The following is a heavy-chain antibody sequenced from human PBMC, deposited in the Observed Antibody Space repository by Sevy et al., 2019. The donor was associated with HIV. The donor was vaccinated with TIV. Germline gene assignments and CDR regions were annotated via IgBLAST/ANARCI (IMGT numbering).Heavy chain of an antibody. CDR3: ARDRLGSIDY. CDR1: GFTFSTYA. J-gene: IGHJ4*02. V-gene: IGHV3-30-3*01. D-gene: IGHD1-26*01. CDR2: VSSDGSEI. Sequence: GGSRRLSCAVSGFTFSTYAMHWVRQAPGKGLECVAIVSSDGSEINYADSVKGRFTISRDNSRNTLYLQMNSLRTEDTALYYCARDRLGSIDYWGQGTLVTVSS.